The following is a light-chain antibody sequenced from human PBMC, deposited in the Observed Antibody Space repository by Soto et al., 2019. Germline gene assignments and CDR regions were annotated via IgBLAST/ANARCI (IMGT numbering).Light chain of an antibody. V-gene: IGLV2-14*03. CDR2: DVS. CDR3: SSYTSSSTLYVV. Sequence: QSALTQPASASGSPGQSITISCTGTSSDVGGYNYVSWYQQHPGKAPKLMIYDVSNRPSGVSNRFSGSKSGNTASLTISGLQAEDEADYYCSSYTSSSTLYVVFGGGTKLTVL. CDR1: SSDVGGYNY. J-gene: IGLJ2*01.